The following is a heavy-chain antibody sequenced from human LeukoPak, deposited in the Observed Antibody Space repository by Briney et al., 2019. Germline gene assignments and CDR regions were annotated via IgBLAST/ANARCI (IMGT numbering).Heavy chain of an antibody. Sequence: WETLSFPHAVSFWSLSMYYWSWLRQPPGKGLEWIGQINHSGHTLYGRSLKTRVIITLDTSKSHFSASLPTETAADTAVYYGARRPSPNGDPFDTWGQGNLVAVTS. J-gene: IGHJ4*02. CDR3: ARRPSPNGDPFDT. CDR2: INHSGHT. V-gene: IGHV4-34*01. CDR1: FWSLSMYY. D-gene: IGHD4-17*01.